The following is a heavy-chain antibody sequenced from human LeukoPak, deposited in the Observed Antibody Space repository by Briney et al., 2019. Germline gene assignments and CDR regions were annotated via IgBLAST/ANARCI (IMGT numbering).Heavy chain of an antibody. CDR3: ASDRRYDILSTSFDY. J-gene: IGHJ4*02. CDR1: GYSISSGYH. V-gene: IGHV4-38-2*02. Sequence: SETLSLTCTVSGYSISSGYHWGWIRQPPGKGLEWIGSIYYSGSTYYTPSLKSRVTISVDTSKNQFSLKLSSVTAADTAVYYCASDRRYDILSTSFDYWGQGTLVTVSS. CDR2: IYYSGST. D-gene: IGHD3-9*01.